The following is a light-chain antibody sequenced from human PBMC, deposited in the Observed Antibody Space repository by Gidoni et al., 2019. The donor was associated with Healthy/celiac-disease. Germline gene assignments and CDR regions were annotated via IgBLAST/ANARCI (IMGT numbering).Light chain of an antibody. V-gene: IGKV3-11*01. CDR2: DAS. CDR3: QQRSNWPPT. CDR1: QSVSSY. J-gene: IGKJ4*01. Sequence: EIVLTQSPATLSLSPGERATSSCRASQSVSSYSAWYQQKPGQAPRLLIYDASNRATGIPARFSGSGSGTDFTLTISSLEPEDFAVYYCQQRSNWPPTFGGGTKVEIK.